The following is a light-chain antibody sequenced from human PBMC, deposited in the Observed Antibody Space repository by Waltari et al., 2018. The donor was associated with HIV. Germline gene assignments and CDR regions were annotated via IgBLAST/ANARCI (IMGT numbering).Light chain of an antibody. CDR2: AVS. CDR1: QSVGYF. J-gene: IGKJ4*01. Sequence: EIVLTQSPVTLSLSPGERAELSCRASQSVGYFLAWYQQKPGQAPRLLIYAVSKRAAGTPARFSGSGSKTNFTLTISALEPEDFVVYYCQQRINWPLTFGGGTRVEI. V-gene: IGKV3-11*01. CDR3: QQRINWPLT.